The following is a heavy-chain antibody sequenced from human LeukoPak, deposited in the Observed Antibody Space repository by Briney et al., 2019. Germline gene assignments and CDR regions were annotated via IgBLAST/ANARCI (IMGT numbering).Heavy chain of an antibody. CDR1: GGSISSSSYY. J-gene: IGHJ5*02. CDR3: AKLRLVGYCSSTSCFGNLYP. CDR2: NSCSGSIR. V-gene: IGHV3-23*01. D-gene: IGHD2-2*01. Sequence: SSETLSLTCTVSGGSISSSSYYWGWGRQPRGKGLEWDSSNSCSGSIRYYGDSVKGRFTSARDNHKVSLYVQIDSLRAEDTDVYYCAKLRLVGYCSSTSCFGNLYPWGQGTLVTVSS.